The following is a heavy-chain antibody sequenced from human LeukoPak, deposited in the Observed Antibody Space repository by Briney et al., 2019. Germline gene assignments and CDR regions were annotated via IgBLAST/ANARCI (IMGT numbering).Heavy chain of an antibody. CDR1: GYSFTNYW. J-gene: IGHJ4*02. Sequence: KRGESLKISSKGSGYSFTNYWIGWVRQMPGKGLEWMGVIYPGDSDTKYSPSFQGQATISVDKSISTAYLQWSSLKASDTAMYYCARGSIYHDYWGQGTLVTVSS. CDR2: IYPGDSDT. D-gene: IGHD3-3*01. V-gene: IGHV5-51*01. CDR3: ARGSIYHDY.